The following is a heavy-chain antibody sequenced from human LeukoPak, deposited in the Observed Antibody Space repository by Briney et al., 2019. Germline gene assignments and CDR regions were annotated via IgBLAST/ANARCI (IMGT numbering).Heavy chain of an antibody. V-gene: IGHV3-53*01. Sequence: GGSLRLSCAASGFTVSSNYMSWVRQAPGKGREWVSLIYSDGSTFYEDSVKGRFTISRDNSKNTLYLQMNSLRAEDTAVYYCARVVGNWFDPWGQGTLVTVSS. CDR2: IYSDGST. D-gene: IGHD1-26*01. CDR3: ARVVGNWFDP. CDR1: GFTVSSNY. J-gene: IGHJ5*02.